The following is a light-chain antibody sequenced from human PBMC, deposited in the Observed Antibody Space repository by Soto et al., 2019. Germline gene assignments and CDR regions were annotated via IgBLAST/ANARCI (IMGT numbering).Light chain of an antibody. Sequence: QSALTQPPSVSGSPGQSVTISCTGTSSDVGSYNHVSWYQQSPGTAPKLMIYEVSNRPSGVPDRFSGSKSGNTASLTISGLQAEDEADYYCSSYTTSITWVFGGGTKLTVL. CDR2: EVS. CDR1: SSDVGSYNH. CDR3: SSYTTSITWV. J-gene: IGLJ2*01. V-gene: IGLV2-18*02.